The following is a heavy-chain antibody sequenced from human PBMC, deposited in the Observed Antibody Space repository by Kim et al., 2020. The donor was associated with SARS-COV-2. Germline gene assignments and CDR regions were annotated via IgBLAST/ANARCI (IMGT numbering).Heavy chain of an antibody. Sequence: GGSLRLSCAASGFIFSSYDMNWVRQAPGKGLEWVSGIGERVENIYYVDSVKGRFTISRDNSRKMLYLQMNNLRGDDTAVYYCANRASTGFGYWGQGTLVIVSS. CDR2: IGERVENI. D-gene: IGHD4-17*01. CDR1: GFIFSSYD. CDR3: ANRASTGFGY. J-gene: IGHJ4*02. V-gene: IGHV3-23*01.